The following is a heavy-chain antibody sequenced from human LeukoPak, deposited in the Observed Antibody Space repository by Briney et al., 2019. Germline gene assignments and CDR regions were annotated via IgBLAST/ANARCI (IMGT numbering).Heavy chain of an antibody. CDR1: GFTFSSYG. Sequence: GGSLRLSCAASGFTFSSYGMHWVRQAPGKGLEWVSYISSSGSTIYYADSVKGRFTISRDNAKISLYLQMNSLRAEDTAVYYCARSHLWFGELFSLYYFDYWGQGTLVTVSS. CDR2: ISSSGSTI. D-gene: IGHD3-10*01. V-gene: IGHV3-48*04. J-gene: IGHJ4*02. CDR3: ARSHLWFGELFSLYYFDY.